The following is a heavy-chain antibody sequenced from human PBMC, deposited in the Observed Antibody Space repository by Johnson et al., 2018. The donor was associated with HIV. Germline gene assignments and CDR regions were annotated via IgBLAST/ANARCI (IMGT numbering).Heavy chain of an antibody. CDR2: SRNKANTYTT. CDR3: AKDRWVGVGDAFDI. D-gene: IGHD2-15*01. V-gene: IGHV3-72*01. CDR1: GFTFSDHY. J-gene: IGHJ3*02. Sequence: VQLVESGGGLVQPGGSLRLSCEASGFTFSDHYMDWVRQAPGKGLEWVGRSRNKANTYTTEYAVSVKGRFTISRDDSKNTLYLQMNSLRAEDTAVYYCAKDRWVGVGDAFDIWGQGTMVTVSS.